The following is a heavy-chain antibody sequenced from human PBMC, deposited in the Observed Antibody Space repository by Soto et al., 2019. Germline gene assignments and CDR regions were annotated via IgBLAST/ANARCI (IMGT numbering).Heavy chain of an antibody. D-gene: IGHD3-22*01. CDR3: ARTYDSSGYYHRDAFDI. CDR2: TYYRSKCYN. V-gene: IGHV6-1*01. CDR1: GDIVSSNNAA. Sequence: SPPLAPTCPISGDIVSSNNAAWAWFRQSPSRGLGGTGRTYYRSKCYNYYAVSVKSRITINPDTSKNQFSLQLNSVTPEDTAVYYCARTYDSSGYYHRDAFDIWGQGTMV. J-gene: IGHJ3*02.